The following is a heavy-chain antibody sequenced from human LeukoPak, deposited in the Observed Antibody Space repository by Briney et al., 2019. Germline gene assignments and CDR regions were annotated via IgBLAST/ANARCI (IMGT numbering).Heavy chain of an antibody. D-gene: IGHD2-21*02. CDR3: ARLYGLYCGGDCWHFDY. CDR1: GGSISSSSYY. J-gene: IGHJ4*02. CDR2: IYYSGST. V-gene: IGHV4-39*01. Sequence: SETLSLTCTVSGGSISSSSYYWGWIRQPPGKGLEWIGSIYYSGSTYYNPSLKSRVTISVDTSKNQFSLKLSSVTAADTAVYYCARLYGLYCGGDCWHFDYWGQGTLVTVSS.